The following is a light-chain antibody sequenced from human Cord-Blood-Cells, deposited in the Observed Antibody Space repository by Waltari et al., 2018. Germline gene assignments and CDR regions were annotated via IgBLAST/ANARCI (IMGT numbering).Light chain of an antibody. Sequence: LTQPPSVSKGLRQTATLTCTGNSNNVGNQGAAWLQQHQGHPPKLLSYRNNNRPSGISERLSASRSGNTASLTITGLQPEDEADYYCSAWDSSLSAWVFGGGTKLTVL. CDR1: SNNVGNQG. V-gene: IGLV10-54*01. CDR2: RNN. CDR3: SAWDSSLSAWV. J-gene: IGLJ3*02.